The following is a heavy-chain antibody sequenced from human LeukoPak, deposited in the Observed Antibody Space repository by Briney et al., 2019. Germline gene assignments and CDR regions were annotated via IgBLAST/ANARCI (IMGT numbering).Heavy chain of an antibody. J-gene: IGHJ4*02. CDR3: AKESEDGPGGY. CDR2: ISYDGSNK. CDR1: GLTFSSYG. D-gene: IGHD5-24*01. Sequence: QPGGSLRLSCAASGLTFSSYGMHWVRQAPGKGLEWVAVISYDGSNKYYADSVKGRFTISRDNSKNTLYLQMNSLRAEDTAVYYCAKESEDGPGGYWGQGTLVTVSS. V-gene: IGHV3-30*18.